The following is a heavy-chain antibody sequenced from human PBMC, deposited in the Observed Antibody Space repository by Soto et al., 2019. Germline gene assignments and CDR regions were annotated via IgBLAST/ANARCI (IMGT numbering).Heavy chain of an antibody. J-gene: IGHJ6*02. V-gene: IGHV1-69*13. D-gene: IGHD2-2*01. Sequence: SVKVSCKASGGTFSSYAISWVRQAPGQGLEWMGGIIPIFGTANYAQKFQGRVTITADESTSTAYMELSSLRSEDTAVYYCARADPPRYCSSTSCPGAVYYYYGMDGWGQGTTVTVSS. CDR3: ARADPPRYCSSTSCPGAVYYYYGMDG. CDR2: IIPIFGTA. CDR1: GGTFSSYA.